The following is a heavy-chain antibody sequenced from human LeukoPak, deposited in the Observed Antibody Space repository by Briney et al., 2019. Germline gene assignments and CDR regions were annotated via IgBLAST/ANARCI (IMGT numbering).Heavy chain of an antibody. CDR2: IIPNGGGT. J-gene: IGHJ4*02. CDR1: GYTFAGYY. Sequence: ASVEVSCKASGYTFAGYYMHWVRQAPGQGLEWMGWIIPNGGGTKYAQKFQGRVTVTRDTSISTAYMDLSRLRSDDTAVYYCARGQLTEIDYWGQGTLVTVSS. D-gene: IGHD5-24*01. CDR3: ARGQLTEIDY. V-gene: IGHV1-2*02.